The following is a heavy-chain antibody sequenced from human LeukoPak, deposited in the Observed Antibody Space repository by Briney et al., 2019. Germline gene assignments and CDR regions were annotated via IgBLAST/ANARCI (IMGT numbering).Heavy chain of an antibody. CDR1: TDSFNDYF. V-gene: IGHV4-34*01. CDR3: ARGHYYMDV. Sequence: PSGTLSLTCAVYTDSFNDYFWSWIRQSPGKGLEWIGEINHREYTNYNPSLRSRVTISVDTAKKQFSLKLGSVTAADTAVYYCARGHYYMDVWDKGAAVTVSS. J-gene: IGHJ6*03. CDR2: INHREYT.